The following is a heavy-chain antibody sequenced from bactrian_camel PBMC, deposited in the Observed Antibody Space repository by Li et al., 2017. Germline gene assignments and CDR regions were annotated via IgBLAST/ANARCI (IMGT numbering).Heavy chain of an antibody. Sequence: HVQLVESGGGSVQNGGSLTLSCVTSGITSSRYCMGWVRQAPGKEREGVAAIRAGGGTTYYANSVKGRFTISQDNAKNTMYLQMNSLKPEDTAMYYCASRHISLCGTWAQATGYVNWGQGTQVTVS. D-gene: IGHD1*01. CDR2: IRAGGGTT. CDR3: ASRHISLCGTWAQATGYVN. CDR1: GITSSRYC. J-gene: IGHJ4*01. V-gene: IGHV3S1*01.